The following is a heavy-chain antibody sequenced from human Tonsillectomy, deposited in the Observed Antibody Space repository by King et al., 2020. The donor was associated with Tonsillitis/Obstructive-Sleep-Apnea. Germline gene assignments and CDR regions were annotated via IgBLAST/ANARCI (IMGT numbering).Heavy chain of an antibody. CDR2: IYWDDDK. Sequence: ITLKESGPTLVKPTQTLTLTCTFSGFSLSTSGVGVGWIRQPPGKALEWLALIYWDDDKRYSPSLKSRLTITKDTSKNQVVLTMTNMDPVDTATYYCAHSFGGMVYAKYYFDYWGQGTLVPVSS. V-gene: IGHV2-5*02. J-gene: IGHJ4*02. CDR1: GFSLSTSGVG. D-gene: IGHD2-8*01. CDR3: AHSFGGMVYAKYYFDY.